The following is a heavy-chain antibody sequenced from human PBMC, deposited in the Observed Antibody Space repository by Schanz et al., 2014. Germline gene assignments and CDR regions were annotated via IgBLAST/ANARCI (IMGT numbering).Heavy chain of an antibody. CDR1: GFNFGSHG. CDR2: ISYDGSFK. V-gene: IGHV3-33*01. D-gene: IGHD7-27*01. CDR3: ARELPGVVAFDF. J-gene: IGHJ3*01. Sequence: QVQLVESWGGVVQPGRSLRLSCAASGFNFGSHGMHWVRQAPGKGLEWVAVISYDGSFKNYADSVRGRITMSRDNSKNTMYLQINNLRADDTAVYYCARELPGVVAFDFWGQGTMVTVSS.